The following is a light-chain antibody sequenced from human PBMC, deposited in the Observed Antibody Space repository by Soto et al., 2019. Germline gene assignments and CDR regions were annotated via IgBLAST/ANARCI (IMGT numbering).Light chain of an antibody. CDR1: SSDVGYHNY. Sequence: QSALTQPASVSGSPGQSITISCTGTSSDVGYHNYVSWYQQHPGKAPKLMIYDVSDRPLGVSNRFSGSKSGNTASLTISGLQAEDEADYYCSSYTSGSTLDVLFGGGTKVTVL. J-gene: IGLJ2*01. CDR3: SSYTSGSTLDVL. V-gene: IGLV2-14*03. CDR2: DVS.